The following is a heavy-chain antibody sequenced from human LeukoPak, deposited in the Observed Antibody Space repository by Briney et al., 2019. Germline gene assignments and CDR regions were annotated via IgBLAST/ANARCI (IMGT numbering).Heavy chain of an antibody. J-gene: IGHJ4*02. CDR2: ISSSNSSI. CDR1: GFTFSSYR. D-gene: IGHD2-21*02. Sequence: PGGSLRLSCAASGFTFSSYRMTWVRQAPGKGLEWVSSISSSNSSIHYADSVKGRFTISRDNAKNSLYLQMNSLRAEDTVVYYCARRVTPNSFDYWGQETLVTVSS. V-gene: IGHV3-21*01. CDR3: ARRVTPNSFDY.